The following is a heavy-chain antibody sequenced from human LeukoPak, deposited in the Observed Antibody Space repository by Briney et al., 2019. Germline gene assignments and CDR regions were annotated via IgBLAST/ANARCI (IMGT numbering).Heavy chain of an antibody. V-gene: IGHV1-2*02. J-gene: IGHJ4*02. CDR1: GFTFTGYY. D-gene: IGHD3-22*01. CDR2: IHPNSGGT. CDR3: ASPPMGYDTTKPY. Sequence: ASVKVSCKASGFTFTGYYIHWVRQAPGQRLEWMGWIHPNSGGTSYAQKFQGRVTLTRDTSISTAYMELSSLTSDDTAVYYCASPPMGYDTTKPYWGQGTLVTVSS.